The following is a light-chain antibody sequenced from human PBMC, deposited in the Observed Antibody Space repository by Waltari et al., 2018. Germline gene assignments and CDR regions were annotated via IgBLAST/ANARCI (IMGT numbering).Light chain of an antibody. J-gene: IGKJ2*03. V-gene: IGKV1-12*01. CDR1: QGISSW. CDR3: QQYNSAPYS. CDR2: KAS. Sequence: DIQMTQSPSSLSASVGDRVTITCRASQGISSWLAWYPQKPGKAPKLLIYKASSLQSGVPSRFSGSGSGTDFTLTISSLRPEDFAAYYSQQYNSAPYSFGQGTKVEIK.